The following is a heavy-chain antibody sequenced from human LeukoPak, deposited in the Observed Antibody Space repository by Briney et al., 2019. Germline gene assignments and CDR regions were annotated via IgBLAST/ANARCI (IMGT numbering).Heavy chain of an antibody. D-gene: IGHD2-2*02. V-gene: IGHV1-18*01. CDR2: ISAYNGNT. CDR1: GYTFTSYG. J-gene: IGHJ3*02. Sequence: ASVKVSCKASGYTFTSYGISWVRQVPGQGLEWMGWISAYNGNTNYAQKLQGRVTMTTDTSTSTAYMELRSLRSDDTAVYYCARDPDCSSTSCYRGNEAFDIWGQGTMVTVSS. CDR3: ARDPDCSSTSCYRGNEAFDI.